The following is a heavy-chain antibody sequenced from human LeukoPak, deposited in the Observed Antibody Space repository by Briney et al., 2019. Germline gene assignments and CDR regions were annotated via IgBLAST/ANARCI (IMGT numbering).Heavy chain of an antibody. CDR3: ASDSYSPEYFQH. V-gene: IGHV3-66*01. CDR2: IYSGGST. CDR1: GFTFSSYG. Sequence: GGSLRLSCAASGFTFSSYGMHWVRQAPGKGLEWVSVIYSGGSTFYANSVKGRFTISRDNSKNTLYLQMNSLRAEDTAVYYCASDSYSPEYFQHWGQGTLVTVSS. D-gene: IGHD2-15*01. J-gene: IGHJ1*01.